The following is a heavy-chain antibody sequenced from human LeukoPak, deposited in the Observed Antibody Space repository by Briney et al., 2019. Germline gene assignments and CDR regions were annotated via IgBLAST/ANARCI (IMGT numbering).Heavy chain of an antibody. D-gene: IGHD2-15*01. J-gene: IGHJ5*02. V-gene: IGHV4-39*01. CDR2: IYYSGTT. CDR1: GGSISSSSFH. CDR3: ARRPRICSGGSCYVPNNWFDP. Sequence: SETLSLTCTVSGGSISSSSFHWGWIRQPPGKGLEWIGTIYYSGTTYYNPSLKSRVTMSVDTSKNQFSLKLSSVTAADTAVYYCARRPRICSGGSCYVPNNWFDPWGQGTLVTVSS.